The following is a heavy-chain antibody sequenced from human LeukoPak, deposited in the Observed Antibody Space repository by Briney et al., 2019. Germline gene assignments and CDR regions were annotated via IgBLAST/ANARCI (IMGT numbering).Heavy chain of an antibody. J-gene: IGHJ3*02. CDR1: GGSFSGYY. Sequence: SETLSLTCAVYGGSFSGYYWSWIRQPPGKGLEWIGYIYYSGSTYYNPSLKSRVTTSVDTSKNQFSLKLSSVTAADTAVYYCARGIRYFDWLAAFDIWGQGTMVTVSS. CDR3: ARGIRYFDWLAAFDI. V-gene: IGHV4-34*09. CDR2: IYYSGST. D-gene: IGHD3-9*01.